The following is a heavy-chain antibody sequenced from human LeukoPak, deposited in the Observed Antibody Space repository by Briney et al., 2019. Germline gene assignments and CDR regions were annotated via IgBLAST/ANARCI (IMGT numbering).Heavy chain of an antibody. Sequence: PGGSLRLSCAASGFTFSSYGMHWVRQAPGKGLEWVAFIRYDGSNKYYADSVKGRFTISRDNSKNTLYLQMNSLRAEDTAVYYCAKGPDYYDSSGYYLYDAFDIWGQGTMVTVSS. CDR1: GFTFSSYG. CDR3: AKGPDYYDSSGYYLYDAFDI. V-gene: IGHV3-30*02. D-gene: IGHD3-22*01. J-gene: IGHJ3*02. CDR2: IRYDGSNK.